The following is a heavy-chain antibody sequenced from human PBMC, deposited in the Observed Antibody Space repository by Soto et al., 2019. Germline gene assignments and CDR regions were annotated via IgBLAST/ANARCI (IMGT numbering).Heavy chain of an antibody. D-gene: IGHD3-10*01. CDR3: AREGDYYGTGFDY. Sequence: QLQLQESGSGLVKPSQTLSLTCAVSGDSISVGGYSWSWIRQPPGKGLEWIGYIYHSGSTYYNPSVKSRVTISVDRSKNQFSLKLTSVTAADTAVYYCAREGDYYGTGFDYWGQGTLVTVSS. J-gene: IGHJ4*02. CDR1: GDSISVGGYS. V-gene: IGHV4-30-2*01. CDR2: IYHSGST.